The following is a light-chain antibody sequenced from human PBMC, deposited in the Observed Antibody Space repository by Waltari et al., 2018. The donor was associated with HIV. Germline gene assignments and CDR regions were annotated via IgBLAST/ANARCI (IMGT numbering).Light chain of an antibody. CDR1: QSVGRS. CDR2: DTS. Sequence: FVLTQSPATLSLSPGDRATLSCRASQSVGRSLAWYQQKPGQAPRLLIIDTSNRATGIPARFSGIGSGTDFTLTISSLEPEDFAVYYCQQYYTDYPTFGGGTKVEIK. CDR3: QQYYTDYPT. J-gene: IGKJ4*01. V-gene: IGKV3-11*01.